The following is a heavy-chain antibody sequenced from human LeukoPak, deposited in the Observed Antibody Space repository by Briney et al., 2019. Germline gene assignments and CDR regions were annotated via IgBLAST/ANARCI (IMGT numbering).Heavy chain of an antibody. V-gene: IGHV4-39*01. CDR3: ARQERWLRDFDY. CDR2: IYYSGST. J-gene: IGHJ4*02. CDR1: GGSISSSSYY. Sequence: PSETLSLTCTVSGGSISSSSYYWGWIRQPPGKGLEWIGSIYYSGSTYYNPSLKSRVTISVDTSKNQFSLKLSSVTAADTAVYYCARQERWLRDFDYWGQGTPVTVSS. D-gene: IGHD5-24*01.